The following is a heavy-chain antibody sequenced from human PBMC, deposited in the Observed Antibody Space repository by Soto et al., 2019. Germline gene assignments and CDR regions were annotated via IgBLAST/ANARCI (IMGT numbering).Heavy chain of an antibody. J-gene: IGHJ4*02. Sequence: VGSLRLSCEVSGFPFRSYGIQWVRQAPGKGLEWLGLIWNDGSHAYYADSVKGRFTISRDNSKNTVFLQVSNLRAEDTAVYFCARDQTDSGGYSDSWGQGTLVTVSS. CDR2: IWNDGSHA. CDR3: ARDQTDSGGYSDS. V-gene: IGHV3-33*01. CDR1: GFPFRSYG. D-gene: IGHD2-15*01.